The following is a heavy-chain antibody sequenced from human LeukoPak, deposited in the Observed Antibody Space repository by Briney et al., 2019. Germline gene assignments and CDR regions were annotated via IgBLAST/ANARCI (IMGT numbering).Heavy chain of an antibody. Sequence: SGGSLRLSCAASAFTFSDYSMNWVRQAPGKGLEWVSSISGLSTHIYYGDSVKGRFSISRDNAKNSVYLQMNSLGVEDTAIYYCGRAFPPLRTSSAGDLWGQGILVTVSS. V-gene: IGHV3-21*01. CDR1: AFTFSDYS. J-gene: IGHJ4*02. CDR2: ISGLSTHI. CDR3: GRAFPPLRTSSAGDL. D-gene: IGHD3-16*01.